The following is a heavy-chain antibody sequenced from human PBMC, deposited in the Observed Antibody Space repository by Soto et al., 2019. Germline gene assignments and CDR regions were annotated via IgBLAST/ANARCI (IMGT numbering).Heavy chain of an antibody. CDR2: IYYSGST. D-gene: IGHD3-10*02. Sequence: SETLSLTCAVYGGSLSGYYWSWIRQPPGKGLEWIGYIYYSGSTNYNPSLKSRVTISVDTSKNQFSLKLSSVTAADTAVYYCARDPPYDRDRMDVWGQGTTVTVSS. CDR1: GGSLSGYY. J-gene: IGHJ6*02. V-gene: IGHV4-59*01. CDR3: ARDPPYDRDRMDV.